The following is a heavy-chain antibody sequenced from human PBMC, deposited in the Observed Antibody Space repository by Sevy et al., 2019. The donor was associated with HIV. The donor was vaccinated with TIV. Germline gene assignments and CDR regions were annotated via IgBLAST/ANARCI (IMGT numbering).Heavy chain of an antibody. J-gene: IGHJ6*02. CDR3: AKDYSTGWYGYYYGMDV. CDR1: GFIFSSIG. V-gene: IGHV3-30*02. CDR2: IHYKGSDK. D-gene: IGHD6-19*01. Sequence: GGSLRLSCAASGFIFSSIGMHWVRQAPGKGLEWVAFIHYKGSDKYYADAVKGRYTISRDNSKNTVYLQMSSLRAEDRAVYYCAKDYSTGWYGYYYGMDVRGQGTTVTVSS.